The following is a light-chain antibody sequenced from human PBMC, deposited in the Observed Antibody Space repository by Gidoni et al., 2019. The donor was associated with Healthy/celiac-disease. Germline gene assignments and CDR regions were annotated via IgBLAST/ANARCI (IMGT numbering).Light chain of an antibody. V-gene: IGKV1-39*01. Sequence: DIQMTQSPSSLSASVGDRVTITCRASQSISSSLNWYQQKPGKAPKLLIYAASSLQSGVPSRLSGSGSGTDFTLTISSLQPEDIATYYCQQSYSTPSFGPGTKVDIK. J-gene: IGKJ3*01. CDR1: QSISSS. CDR3: QQSYSTPS. CDR2: AAS.